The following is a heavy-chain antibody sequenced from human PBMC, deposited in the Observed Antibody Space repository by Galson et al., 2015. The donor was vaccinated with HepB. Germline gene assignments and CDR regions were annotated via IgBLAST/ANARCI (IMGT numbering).Heavy chain of an antibody. V-gene: IGHV3-30*04. Sequence: SLRLSCAASEFTFSSYAMHWVRQAPGKGLEWVAVISYDGSNKYYADSVKGRFTISRDNSKNTLYLQMNSLRAEDTAVYYCARGVVTAKGSKLVGWHAFDIWGQGTMVIVSS. CDR3: ARGVVTAKGSKLVGWHAFDI. CDR1: EFTFSSYA. D-gene: IGHD2-21*02. CDR2: ISYDGSNK. J-gene: IGHJ3*02.